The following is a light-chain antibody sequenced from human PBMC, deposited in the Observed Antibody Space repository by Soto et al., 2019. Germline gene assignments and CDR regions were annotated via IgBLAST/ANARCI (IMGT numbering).Light chain of an antibody. V-gene: IGKV3-15*01. J-gene: IGKJ1*01. CDR1: QSVSSN. CDR2: GAS. CDR3: QQYNSWPRT. Sequence: EIVMTQSPGTLSVSPGERATLSCRASQSVSSNLAWYQQKPGQAPRLLIYGASTRATAIPARFTATGSGTEFTLTISSLQSEDFAVYFCQQYNSWPRTFGQGTKMEIK.